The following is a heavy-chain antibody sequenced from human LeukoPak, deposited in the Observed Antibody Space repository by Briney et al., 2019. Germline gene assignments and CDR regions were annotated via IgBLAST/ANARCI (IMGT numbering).Heavy chain of an antibody. CDR2: IYTSGST. CDR1: GGSISSGSYY. V-gene: IGHV4-61*02. CDR3: AGLRGPGIVGVPPPY. Sequence: SETLSLTCTVSGGSISSGSYYWSWIRQPAGKGLEWIGRIYTSGSTNYNPSLKSRVTTSVDTSKNQFSLKLSSVTAADTAVYYCAGLRGPGIVGVPPPYWGQGTLVTVSS. J-gene: IGHJ4*02. D-gene: IGHD1-26*01.